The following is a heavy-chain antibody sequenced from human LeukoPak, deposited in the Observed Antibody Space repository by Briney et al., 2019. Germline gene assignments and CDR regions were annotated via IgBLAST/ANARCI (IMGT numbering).Heavy chain of an antibody. J-gene: IGHJ3*02. CDR2: IYPGDSDT. Sequence: GESLKISCKGSGYSFTSYWIGWARQMPGKGLEWMGIIYPGDSDTRYTPSFQGQVTISADKSISTAYLQWSSLKASDTAMYYCARRKYDSSGYTASDIWGQGTMVTVSS. CDR3: ARRKYDSSGYTASDI. CDR1: GYSFTSYW. V-gene: IGHV5-51*01. D-gene: IGHD3-22*01.